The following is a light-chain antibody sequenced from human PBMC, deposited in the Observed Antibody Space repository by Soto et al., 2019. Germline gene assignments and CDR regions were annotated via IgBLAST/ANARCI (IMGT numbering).Light chain of an antibody. Sequence: EIVMTQSPATLSVSPGERATLSCRASQSVSNSLAWYQQKPGQAPRLLIYGASTRATGIPARFSGSGSGTEFTLTVSSLQSEDFAVYYCHQYNNRGTFGQGTKGDIK. CDR2: GAS. CDR1: QSVSNS. V-gene: IGKV3-15*01. J-gene: IGKJ1*01. CDR3: HQYNNRGT.